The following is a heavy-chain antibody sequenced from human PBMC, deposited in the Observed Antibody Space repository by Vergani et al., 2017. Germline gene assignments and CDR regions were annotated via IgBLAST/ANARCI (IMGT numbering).Heavy chain of an antibody. CDR2: IIPILGIA. Sequence: QVQLVQSGAEVKKPGSSVKVSCKASGGTFSSYAISWVRQAPGQGLEWMGRIIPILGIANYAQKFQGRVPITADKSTSTAYMELSSLRSEDTAVYYCARGGSYPAAKQGDAFDIWGQGTMVTVSS. D-gene: IGHD1-26*01. V-gene: IGHV1-69*04. CDR3: ARGGSYPAAKQGDAFDI. J-gene: IGHJ3*02. CDR1: GGTFSSYA.